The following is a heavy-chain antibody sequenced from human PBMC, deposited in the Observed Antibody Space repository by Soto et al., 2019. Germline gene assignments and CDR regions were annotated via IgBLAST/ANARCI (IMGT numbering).Heavy chain of an antibody. Sequence: EVQLLESGGGLVQPGGSLRLSCAASGFTFSSYAMSWVRQAPGKGLEWVLAISGSGGSTYYADSVKGRFTISRDNSKNTLYLRMNGLRAEDTAVYYCAKRVRFLEWANWFDPWGQGTLVTVSS. V-gene: IGHV3-23*01. CDR2: ISGSGGST. D-gene: IGHD3-3*01. CDR1: GFTFSSYA. J-gene: IGHJ5*02. CDR3: AKRVRFLEWANWFDP.